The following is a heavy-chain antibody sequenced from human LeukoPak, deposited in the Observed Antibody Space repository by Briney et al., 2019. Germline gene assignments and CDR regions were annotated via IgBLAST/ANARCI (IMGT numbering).Heavy chain of an antibody. CDR1: GFTVSGNY. D-gene: IGHD3-22*01. V-gene: IGHV3-53*05. CDR2: IYSGGST. CDR3: TRDLTGHYSIDY. Sequence: GGSLRLSCAASGFTVSGNYMSWVRQAPGKGLEWVSIIYSGGSTFYADSVKGRFTISRDNSKNTLYLHMSSLRPDDTAVYYCTRDLTGHYSIDYWGQGTLVTVSS. J-gene: IGHJ4*02.